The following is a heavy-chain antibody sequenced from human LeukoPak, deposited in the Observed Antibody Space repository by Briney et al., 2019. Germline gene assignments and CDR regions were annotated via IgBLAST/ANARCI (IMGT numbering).Heavy chain of an antibody. J-gene: IGHJ4*02. D-gene: IGHD3-10*01. Sequence: SETLSLTCTVSGGSVSSYYWSWIRQPPGKGLEWIGYIYYSGSTNYNPSLKSRVTISVDTSKNQFSLKLSSVTAADTAVYYCARARYGSGSTIDYWGQGTLVTVSS. CDR3: ARARYGSGSTIDY. CDR2: IYYSGST. CDR1: GGSVSSYY. V-gene: IGHV4-59*02.